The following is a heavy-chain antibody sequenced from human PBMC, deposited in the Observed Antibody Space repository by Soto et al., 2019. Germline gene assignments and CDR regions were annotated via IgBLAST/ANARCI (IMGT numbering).Heavy chain of an antibody. V-gene: IGHV4-59*12. CDR2: IDYSGSS. J-gene: IGHJ3*02. CDR3: ARDLGQWLVQGAFDI. Sequence: SETLSLTCTVSGGSISTKYWNWIRQPPWKGLEWIGYIDYSGSSKSNPSLNSRVTMSVDTSKNQFSLKLTSVTAADTAVYYCARDLGQWLVQGAFDIWGPGTMVTVSS. D-gene: IGHD6-19*01. CDR1: GGSISTKY.